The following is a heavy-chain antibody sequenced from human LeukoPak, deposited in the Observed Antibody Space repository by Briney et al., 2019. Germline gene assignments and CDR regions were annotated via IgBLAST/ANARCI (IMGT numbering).Heavy chain of an antibody. D-gene: IGHD3-22*01. CDR3: VRETTTEYYDSSGYYRQTEVFDA. CDR1: GDSVRSDTYY. J-gene: IGHJ3*01. V-gene: IGHV4-61*01. CDR2: VYYSGRT. Sequence: SETLSLTCTVSGDSVRSDTYYWSWIRQPPGKGLGWIGFVYYSGRTNYNASLKGRVTMSVDTSKNQFSLMLRSVTAADTAVYYCVRETTTEYYDSSGYYRQTEVFDAWGQGTMVTVSS.